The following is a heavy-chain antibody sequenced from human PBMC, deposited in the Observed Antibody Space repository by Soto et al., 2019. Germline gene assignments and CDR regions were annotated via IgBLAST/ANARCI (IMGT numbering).Heavy chain of an antibody. CDR2: IYYSGST. V-gene: IGHV4-30-4*01. Sequence: TSETLSLTCTVSGGSISSGDYYWSWIRQPPGKGLEWIGYIYYSGSTYYNPSLKSRVTISVDTSKNQFSLKLSSVTAADTAVYYCARDVWDFERVYYDSSGHQLNWFDPWGQGTLVTVSS. D-gene: IGHD3-22*01. CDR3: ARDVWDFERVYYDSSGHQLNWFDP. J-gene: IGHJ5*02. CDR1: GGSISSGDYY.